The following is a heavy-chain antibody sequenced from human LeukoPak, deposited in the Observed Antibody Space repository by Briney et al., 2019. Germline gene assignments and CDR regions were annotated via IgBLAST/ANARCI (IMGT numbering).Heavy chain of an antibody. D-gene: IGHD3-10*01. J-gene: IGHJ4*02. V-gene: IGHV3-21*01. Sequence: PGGSLRLSCAASGSTFSTFGMNWVRQAPGKGLECVSSITSTSSYIYYADSVKGRFTISRDDAKNSLYLQMNSLRAEDTAVYYCARAVSTYGLDSWGQGTLVTVSS. CDR3: ARAVSTYGLDS. CDR2: ITSTSSYI. CDR1: GSTFSTFG.